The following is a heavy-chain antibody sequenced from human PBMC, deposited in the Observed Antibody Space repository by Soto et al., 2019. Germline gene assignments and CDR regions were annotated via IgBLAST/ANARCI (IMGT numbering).Heavy chain of an antibody. CDR1: GCIFESFG. Sequence: GETLSLSCAASGCIFESFGMSWGRKAPGPGLEWISSISGSGFKKYYANPAKGRFTISRVNSKSKVYLELNNLSAEDKAAYHFAKNQGVELVPLGTADWLDAWGQGSMVTVSS. V-gene: IGHV3-23*01. CDR3: AKNQGVELVPLGTADWLDA. D-gene: IGHD1-26*01. J-gene: IGHJ5*01. CDR2: ISGSGFKK.